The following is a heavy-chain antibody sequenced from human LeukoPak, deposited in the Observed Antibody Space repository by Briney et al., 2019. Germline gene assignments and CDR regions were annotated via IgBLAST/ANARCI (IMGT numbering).Heavy chain of an antibody. D-gene: IGHD3-10*01. V-gene: IGHV3-30*18. CDR3: EKDTSIWFGESALL. CDR1: GFTFISYG. Sequence: GGSLSPARAASGFTFISYGTHWVRQAPGKGLEWVAVISYDGSNKYYADSVKGRFTISSDNSKNTLYLQMNSLRAEDTAVYYCEKDTSIWFGESALLWGQGTLVTVSS. CDR2: ISYDGSNK. J-gene: IGHJ1*01.